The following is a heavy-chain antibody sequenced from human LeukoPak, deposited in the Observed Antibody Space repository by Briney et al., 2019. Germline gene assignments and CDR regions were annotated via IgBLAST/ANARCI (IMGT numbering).Heavy chain of an antibody. V-gene: IGHV4-59*01. CDR1: GASNIAYY. D-gene: IGHD5-12*01. CDR2: VYYSGST. CDR3: ASGWLRYYYFDN. Sequence: SETLSLTCTISGASNIAYYWSWIRQSPGQGLEWIGYVYYSGSTNYNPSLESRVAISIDTSKNQFSLNLTSVSAADTAVYYCASGWLRYYYFDNWGQGILVTVSS. J-gene: IGHJ4*02.